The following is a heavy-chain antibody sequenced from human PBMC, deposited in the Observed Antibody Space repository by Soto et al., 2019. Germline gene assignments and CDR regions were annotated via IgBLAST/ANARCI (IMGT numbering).Heavy chain of an antibody. CDR1: GGSFGTNY. CDR2: TYHTGST. CDR3: ATDSAGRGPFDP. D-gene: IGHD3-10*01. J-gene: IGHJ5*02. V-gene: IGHV4-59*13. Sequence: SETLSLTCTISGGSFGTNYWSWIRQAPGKGLEWIGYTYHTGSTKYNPSLKSRATISVDTSKNQFSLTLNSAAAADTAVYYCATDSAGRGPFDPWGQGILVTVS.